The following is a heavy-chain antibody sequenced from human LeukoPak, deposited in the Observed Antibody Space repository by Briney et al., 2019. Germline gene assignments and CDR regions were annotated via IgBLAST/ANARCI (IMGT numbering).Heavy chain of an antibody. V-gene: IGHV4-39*07. D-gene: IGHD6-13*01. Sequence: SETLSLTCTVSGGSISSSSYYWSWIRQPPGKGLEWIGEINHSGSTNYNPSLKSRVTISVDTSKNQFSLKLSSVTAADTAVYYCARGRLEGSSWYYFDYWGQGTLVTVSS. CDR2: INHSGST. CDR3: ARGRLEGSSWYYFDY. J-gene: IGHJ4*02. CDR1: GGSISSSSYY.